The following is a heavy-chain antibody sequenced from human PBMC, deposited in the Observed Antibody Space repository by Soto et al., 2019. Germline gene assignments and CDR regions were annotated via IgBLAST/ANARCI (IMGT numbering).Heavy chain of an antibody. CDR1: GFTFSSYS. Sequence: GGSLRLSCAASGFTFSSYSMNWVRQAPGKRLEWVSSISSSSSYIYYADSVKGRFNISRDNANNSLYLQMNSLRAEDTAVFYFARSRGSIAAAGNGFDPCGQGTLVTVS. D-gene: IGHD6-13*01. CDR3: ARSRGSIAAAGNGFDP. V-gene: IGHV3-21*01. J-gene: IGHJ5*02. CDR2: ISSSSSYI.